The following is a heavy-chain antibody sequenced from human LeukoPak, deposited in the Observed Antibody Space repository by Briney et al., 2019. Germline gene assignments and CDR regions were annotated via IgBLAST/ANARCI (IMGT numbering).Heavy chain of an antibody. CDR3: ARRFYDSSGYRFDY. CDR1: GGSISSYY. Sequence: PSETLSLTCTVSGGSISSYYWSWIRQPPGKGLEWIGYIYYSGSTNYNPSLKSRATISVDTSKNQFSLKLSSVTAADTAVYYCARRFYDSSGYRFDYWGQGTLVTVSS. V-gene: IGHV4-59*01. CDR2: IYYSGST. D-gene: IGHD3-22*01. J-gene: IGHJ4*02.